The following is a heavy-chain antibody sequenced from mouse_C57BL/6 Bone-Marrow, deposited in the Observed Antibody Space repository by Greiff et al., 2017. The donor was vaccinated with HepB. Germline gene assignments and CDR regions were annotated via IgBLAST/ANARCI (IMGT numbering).Heavy chain of an antibody. CDR3: ARIYYDYDLYYFDY. CDR2: IWTGGGT. D-gene: IGHD2-4*01. J-gene: IGHJ2*01. Sequence: QVQLKELGPGLVAPSQSLSITCTVSGFSLTSYAISWVRQPPGKGLEWLGVIWTGGGTNYNSALKSRLSISKDNSKSQVFLKMNSLQTDDTARYYCARIYYDYDLYYFDYWGQGTTLTVSS. V-gene: IGHV2-9-1*01. CDR1: GFSLTSYA.